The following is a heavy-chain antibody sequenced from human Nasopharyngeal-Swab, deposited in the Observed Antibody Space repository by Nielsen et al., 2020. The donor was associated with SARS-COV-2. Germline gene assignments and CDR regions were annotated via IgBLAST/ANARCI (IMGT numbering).Heavy chain of an antibody. D-gene: IGHD5-18*01. V-gene: IGHV4-39*01. CDR1: GGSIRNSNYY. CDR3: AILVDTLPLDV. Sequence: SETLSLTCTISGGSIRNSNYYWGWIRQPPGKGLEWIGSIYYTGITYSNPSLKSRVTISEDTSKNQFSLKLSSVTAADMAVYYGAILVDTLPLDVWGQGTTVTVSS. J-gene: IGHJ6*02. CDR2: IYYTGIT.